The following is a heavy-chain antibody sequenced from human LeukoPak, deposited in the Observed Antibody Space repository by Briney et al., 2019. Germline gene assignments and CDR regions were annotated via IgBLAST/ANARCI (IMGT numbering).Heavy chain of an antibody. V-gene: IGHV3-7*05. J-gene: IGHJ5*01. CDR3: ARGYYWIDS. CDR2: IKEDGSDI. D-gene: IGHD1-14*01. Sequence: PGGSLRLSCAASGFTFSTYWMSWVRQAPGKGLEWVANIKEDGSDIYYVDSVKGRFTISRDNAQNSLYLQMNSLRVEDTAVYYCARGYYWIDSWGQGTLVTVSP. CDR1: GFTFSTYW.